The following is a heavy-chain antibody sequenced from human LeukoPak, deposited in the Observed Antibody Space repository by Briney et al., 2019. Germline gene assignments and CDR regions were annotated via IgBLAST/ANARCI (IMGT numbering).Heavy chain of an antibody. CDR2: ITWNGDET. V-gene: IGHV3-20*04. Sequence: PGGSLRLSCAASGFTLDDYDMSWVRQVPGKGLEWVSGITWNGDETGYADSVKGRFAISRDNTKNSLYLQMSSLRAEDTALYYCARYPIFSSTAGCYFEDWFDPWGPGTLVTVSS. CDR3: ARYPIFSSTAGCYFEDWFDP. D-gene: IGHD2-15*01. J-gene: IGHJ5*02. CDR1: GFTLDDYD.